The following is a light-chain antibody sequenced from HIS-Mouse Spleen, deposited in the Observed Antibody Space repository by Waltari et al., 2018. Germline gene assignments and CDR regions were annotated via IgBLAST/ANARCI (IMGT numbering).Light chain of an antibody. CDR2: DVS. Sequence: QSALTQPASVSGSPGQSITISCTGTSSDVGGYNYVSWYQQHPGKAPKLIVYDVSNRASGVSNRFSGSKSGNTASLTISGLQAEYEADYYCSSYTSSSFNVVFGGGTKLTVL. J-gene: IGLJ2*01. CDR3: SSYTSSSFNVV. V-gene: IGLV2-14*03. CDR1: SSDVGGYNY.